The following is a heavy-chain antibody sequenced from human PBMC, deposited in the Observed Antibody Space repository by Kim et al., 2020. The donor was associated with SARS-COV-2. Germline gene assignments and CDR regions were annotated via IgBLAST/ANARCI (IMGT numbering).Heavy chain of an antibody. D-gene: IGHD5-12*01. J-gene: IGHJ4*02. CDR1: GGSFSGYY. CDR3: ARGRPHLYSGYDSQADY. V-gene: IGHV4-34*01. CDR2: INHSGST. Sequence: SETLSLTCAVYGGSFSGYYWSWIRQPPGKGLEWIGEINHSGSTNYNPSLKSRVTISVDTSKNQFSLKLSSVTAADTAVYYCARGRPHLYSGYDSQADYWGQGTLVTVSS.